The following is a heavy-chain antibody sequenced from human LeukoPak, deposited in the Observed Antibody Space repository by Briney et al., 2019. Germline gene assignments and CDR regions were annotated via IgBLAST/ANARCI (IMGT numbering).Heavy chain of an antibody. CDR2: IKQDGSEK. CDR3: AVRAGRESIRFSEWLPRNYFDY. V-gene: IGHV3-7*01. CDR1: GFTFSSYW. J-gene: IGHJ4*02. Sequence: GGSLRLSCAASGFTFSSYWMSWVRQAPGKGLEWVANIKQDGSEKYYVDSVKGRFTISRDNAKNSLYLQMNSLRAEDTAVYYGAVRAGRESIRFSEWLPRNYFDYWGQGTLVTVSS. D-gene: IGHD3-3*01.